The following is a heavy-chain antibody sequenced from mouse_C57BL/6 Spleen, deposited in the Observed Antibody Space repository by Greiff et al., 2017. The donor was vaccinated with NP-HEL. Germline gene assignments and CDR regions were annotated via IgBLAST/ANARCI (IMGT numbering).Heavy chain of an antibody. J-gene: IGHJ4*01. CDR2: IYPGDGDT. V-gene: IGHV1-82*01. Sequence: VQLQQSGPELVKPGASVKISCKASGYAFSSSWMNWVKQRPGKGLEWIGRIYPGDGDTNYNGKFKGKATLTADKSSSTAYMQLSSLTSEDSAVYFCARSSYGYGYAMDYWGQGTSVTVSS. D-gene: IGHD2-2*01. CDR1: GYAFSSSW. CDR3: ARSSYGYGYAMDY.